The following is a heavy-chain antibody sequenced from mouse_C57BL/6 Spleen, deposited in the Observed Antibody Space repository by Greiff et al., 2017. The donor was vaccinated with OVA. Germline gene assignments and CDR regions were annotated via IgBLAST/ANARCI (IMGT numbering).Heavy chain of an antibody. Sequence: EVHLVESGGGLVQPGGSLSLSCAASGFTFTDYYMSWVRQPPGKALEWLGFIRNKANGYTTEYSASVKGRFTISRDNSQSILYLQMNALRAEDSATYYCARGGNLPFDYWGQGTTLTVSS. V-gene: IGHV7-3*01. J-gene: IGHJ2*01. CDR1: GFTFTDYY. CDR3: ARGGNLPFDY. D-gene: IGHD2-1*01. CDR2: IRNKANGYTT.